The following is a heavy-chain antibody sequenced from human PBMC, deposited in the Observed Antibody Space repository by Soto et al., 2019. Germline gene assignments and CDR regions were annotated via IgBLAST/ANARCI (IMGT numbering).Heavy chain of an antibody. Sequence: PGGSLRLSCAASGFTFSSYSMNWVRQAPGKGLEWVSSISSSSSYIYYADSVKGRFTISRDNAKNSLYLQMNSLRAEDTAVYYCARDRTTIFGPDAFDIWGQGTMVTVSS. J-gene: IGHJ3*02. CDR3: ARDRTTIFGPDAFDI. CDR1: GFTFSSYS. CDR2: ISSSSSYI. D-gene: IGHD3-3*01. V-gene: IGHV3-21*01.